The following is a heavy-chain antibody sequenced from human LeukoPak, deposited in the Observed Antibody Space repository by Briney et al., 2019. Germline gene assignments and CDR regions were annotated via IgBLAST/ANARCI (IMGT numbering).Heavy chain of an antibody. V-gene: IGHV1-18*01. CDR1: GYTFTSYV. CDR3: ARDGGKRYYDSSGYYYGPTGYYFDY. CDR2: ISAYNGNT. Sequence: GASVKVSCKASGYTFTSYVISWVRQAPGQGLEWMGWISAYNGNTNYAQKLQGRVTMTTDRSTSTAYMELRSLRSDDTAVYYCARDGGKRYYDSSGYYYGPTGYYFDYWGQGTLVTVSS. J-gene: IGHJ4*02. D-gene: IGHD3-22*01.